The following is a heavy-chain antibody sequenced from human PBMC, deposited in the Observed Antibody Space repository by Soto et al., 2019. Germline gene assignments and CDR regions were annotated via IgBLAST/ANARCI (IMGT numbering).Heavy chain of an antibody. D-gene: IGHD4-4*01. Sequence: PGGSLRLSCAASGFSFENYAMHWVRQAPGKGLEWVSGISWNSGTIGYADSVKGRFTISRDNAKNSLYLQMNSLRAEDTALYFCAKDKLNSNYEYYFDSWGQGTLVTVSS. CDR1: GFSFENYA. CDR3: AKDKLNSNYEYYFDS. J-gene: IGHJ4*02. CDR2: ISWNSGTI. V-gene: IGHV3-9*01.